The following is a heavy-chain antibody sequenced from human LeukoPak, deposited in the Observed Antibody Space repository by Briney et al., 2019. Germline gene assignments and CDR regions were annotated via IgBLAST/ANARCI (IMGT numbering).Heavy chain of an antibody. CDR1: GGSISSSSYY. CDR3: ATAYETFDY. CDR2: IYYSGST. V-gene: IGHV4-39*01. J-gene: IGHJ4*02. D-gene: IGHD5-12*01. Sequence: SETLSPTCTVSGGSISSSSYYWGWIRQPPGKGLEWIGSIYYSGSTYYNPSLKSRVTISVDTSKNQFSLKLSSVTAADTAVYYCATAYETFDYWGQGTLVTVSS.